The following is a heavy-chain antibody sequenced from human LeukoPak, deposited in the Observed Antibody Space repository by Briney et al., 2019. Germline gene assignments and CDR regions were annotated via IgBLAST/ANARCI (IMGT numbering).Heavy chain of an antibody. J-gene: IGHJ4*02. CDR3: ARLSYDFWSGYYTRSH. D-gene: IGHD3-3*01. Sequence: SETLSLTCTVSGYSISRGYYWGWIRQPPGKGLEWIGSIYYSGSTYYNSSLKSRVTISVDTSKNQFSLKLSSVTAADTAVYYCARLSYDFWSGYYTRSHWGQGTLVTVSS. CDR1: GYSISRGYY. CDR2: IYYSGST. V-gene: IGHV4-38-2*02.